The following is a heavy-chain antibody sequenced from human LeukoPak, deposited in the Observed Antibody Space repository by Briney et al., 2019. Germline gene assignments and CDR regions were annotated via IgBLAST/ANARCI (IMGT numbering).Heavy chain of an antibody. D-gene: IGHD6-19*01. CDR3: AKASEGQWLVQGY. V-gene: IGHV3-30-3*01. J-gene: IGHJ4*02. CDR1: GFTFSSYA. CDR2: ISYDGSNK. Sequence: PGGSLRLSCAASGFTFSSYAMHWVRQAPGKGLEWVAVISYDGSNKYYADSVKGRFTISRDNSKNTLYLQMSNLRAEDTVMYYCAKASEGQWLVQGYWGQGTLVSVSA.